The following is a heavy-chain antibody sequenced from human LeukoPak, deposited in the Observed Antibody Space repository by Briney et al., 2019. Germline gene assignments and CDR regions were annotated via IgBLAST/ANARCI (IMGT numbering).Heavy chain of an antibody. Sequence: GGSLRLSCAASGFTFSGYAMSWVRQAPGKGLEWVSAISGSGGVTYYADSVKGRFTISRDNSKNTLYLQMNSLRAEDTAVYYCAKPLYQYYYYYYGMDVWGQGTTVTVSS. V-gene: IGHV3-23*01. D-gene: IGHD2-2*01. CDR3: AKPLYQYYYYYYGMDV. CDR2: ISGSGGVT. CDR1: GFTFSGYA. J-gene: IGHJ6*02.